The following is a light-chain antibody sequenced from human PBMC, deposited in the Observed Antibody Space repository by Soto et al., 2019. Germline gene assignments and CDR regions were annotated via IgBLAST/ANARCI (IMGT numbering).Light chain of an antibody. J-gene: IGKJ1*01. V-gene: IGKV1-27*01. CDR3: QKYDSVPWP. CDR1: QDIHNY. CDR2: ASS. Sequence: DIQMTQSPSSLSASVGDRVTITCRAIQDIHNYLAWYQQKPGKVTKLLIYASSTLQSGVPSRFSGSRSGTDFTLTISGLQPEDVATYYCQKYDSVPWPFGQGTKGEMK.